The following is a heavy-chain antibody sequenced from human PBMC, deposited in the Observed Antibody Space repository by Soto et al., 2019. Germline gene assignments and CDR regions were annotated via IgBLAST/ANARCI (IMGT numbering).Heavy chain of an antibody. CDR1: GFTFSSYG. V-gene: IGHV3-30*18. J-gene: IGHJ4*02. CDR3: AKDWSDYGDYLYYFDY. CDR2: ISYDGSNK. Sequence: QVQLVESGGGVVQPERSLRLSCAASGFTFSSYGMHWVRQAPGKGLEWVAVISYDGSNKYYADSVKGRFTISRDNSKNTLYLQMNSLRAEDTAVYYCAKDWSDYGDYLYYFDYWGQGTLVTVSS. D-gene: IGHD4-17*01.